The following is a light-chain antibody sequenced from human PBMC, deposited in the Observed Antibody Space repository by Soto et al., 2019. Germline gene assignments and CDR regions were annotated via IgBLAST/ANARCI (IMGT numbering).Light chain of an antibody. CDR1: QSVSSSY. Sequence: ENVLTQTPGTLSLSPGERATLSCRASQSVSSSYLAWYQQKPGQAPRLLIYGASNRATGIPDRFSGSGSGTDFTLTISRLDPEDFAVYYCQKYNSPLTFGGGTKVEIK. CDR2: GAS. J-gene: IGKJ4*01. V-gene: IGKV3-20*01. CDR3: QKYNSPLT.